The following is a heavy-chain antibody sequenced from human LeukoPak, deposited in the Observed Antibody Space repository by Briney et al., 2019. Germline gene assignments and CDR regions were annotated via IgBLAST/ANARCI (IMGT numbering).Heavy chain of an antibody. CDR1: GYTFTSYD. J-gene: IGHJ4*02. CDR3: ARGGGDREARSGYVES. V-gene: IGHV1-8*01. Sequence: HGASVKVSCKASGYTFTSYDINWVRQATGQGLEWMGWMNPNSGSTGYAQKFQGRVTMTRNTSISTAYMELSSLRSEDTAVYYCARGGGDREARSGYVESWGQGTLVTVSS. CDR2: MNPNSGST. D-gene: IGHD2-15*01.